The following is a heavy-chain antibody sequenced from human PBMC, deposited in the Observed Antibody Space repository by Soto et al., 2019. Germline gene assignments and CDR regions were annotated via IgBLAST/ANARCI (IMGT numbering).Heavy chain of an antibody. V-gene: IGHV3-15*01. J-gene: IGHJ4*02. CDR3: TTDFDYSNVFDY. CDR2: IKSKTDGGTT. D-gene: IGHD4-4*01. Sequence: SLRLSCAASGFTFSNAWMSWVRQAPGKGLEWVGRIKSKTDGGTTDYAAPVKGRFTISRDDSKNTLYLQMNSLKTEGTAVYYCTTDFDYSNVFDYWGQGTLVTVSS. CDR1: GFTFSNAW.